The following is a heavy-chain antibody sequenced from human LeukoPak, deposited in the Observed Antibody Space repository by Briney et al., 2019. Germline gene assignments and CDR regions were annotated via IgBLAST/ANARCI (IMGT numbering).Heavy chain of an antibody. J-gene: IGHJ5*02. CDR3: AGHGSYYGGSWFDP. Sequence: SVKVSCKTSGFTFTTSAMQWMRQARGQSLEWIGWIVAGSGHTNYAQKLQGRVTMTTDTSTSTAYMELRSLRSDDTAVYYCAGHGSYYGGSWFDPWGQGTLVTVSS. CDR1: GFTFTTSA. D-gene: IGHD1-26*01. CDR2: IVAGSGHT. V-gene: IGHV1-58*02.